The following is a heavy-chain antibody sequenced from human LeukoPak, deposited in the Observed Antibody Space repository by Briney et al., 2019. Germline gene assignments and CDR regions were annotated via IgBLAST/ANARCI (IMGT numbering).Heavy chain of an antibody. Sequence: GGSLRLSCAASGFTFSSYGMHWVRQAPGKGLEWGAFIRYDGSNKYYADSVKGRFTISRDNSKNTLYLQMNSLRAEDTAVYYCAIPSRYYDSSGYYYNYWGQGTLVTVSS. CDR3: AIPSRYYDSSGYYYNY. CDR2: IRYDGSNK. CDR1: GFTFSSYG. V-gene: IGHV3-30*02. D-gene: IGHD3-22*01. J-gene: IGHJ4*02.